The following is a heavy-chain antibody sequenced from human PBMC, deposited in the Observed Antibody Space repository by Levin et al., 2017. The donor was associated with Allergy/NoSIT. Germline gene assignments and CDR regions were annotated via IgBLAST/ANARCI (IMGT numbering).Heavy chain of an antibody. V-gene: IGHV3-23*01. D-gene: IGHD6-19*01. CDR2: IINSGVGT. CDR3: AKDAIRGSDQPYYFDY. Sequence: SCAASGFTFNNYAMSWVRQAPGKGLEWVSAIINSGVGTYYADPVKGRFTISRDNSNNTMYLQMNSLRAEDTAVYFCAKDAIRGSDQPYYFDYWGQGTLVTASS. CDR1: GFTFNNYA. J-gene: IGHJ4*02.